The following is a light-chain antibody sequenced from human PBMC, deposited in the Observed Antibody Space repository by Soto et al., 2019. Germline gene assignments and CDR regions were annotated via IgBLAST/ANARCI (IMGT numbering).Light chain of an antibody. Sequence: IVMTQSPSTLSVSPGERATLSCRASQSVSSNLAWYQQKPGQAPRLLIYGASTRATGIPARFSGSGSGTEFTLTLSSLQSEDFAVYYCQQYNNGPPWTFGQGTQVEIK. CDR2: GAS. J-gene: IGKJ1*01. V-gene: IGKV3-15*01. CDR3: QQYNNGPPWT. CDR1: QSVSSN.